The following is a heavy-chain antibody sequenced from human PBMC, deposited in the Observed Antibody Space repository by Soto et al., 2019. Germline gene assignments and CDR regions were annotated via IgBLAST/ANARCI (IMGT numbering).Heavy chain of an antibody. CDR2: IYHSGST. Sequence: SETLSLTCAVYGGSFSSNWWIWVRQPPGKGLEWIGEIYHSGSTNYNPSLKSRVTISVDKSKNQFSLKLNSVTAADTAVYYCARDGIAVARTPGWAAFEIWGQGTMVNVSS. V-gene: IGHV4-4*02. J-gene: IGHJ3*02. CDR1: GGSFSSNW. D-gene: IGHD6-19*01. CDR3: ARDGIAVARTPGWAAFEI.